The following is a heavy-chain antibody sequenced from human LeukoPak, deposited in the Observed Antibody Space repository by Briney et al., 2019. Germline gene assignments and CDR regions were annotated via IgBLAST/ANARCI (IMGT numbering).Heavy chain of an antibody. J-gene: IGHJ4*02. V-gene: IGHV1-2*02. Sequence: GASVKVSCKASGYTFTSYDINWVRQAPGQGLEWMGWINPNSGGTNYAQKFQGRVTMTRGTSISTAYMELSRLRSDDTAVYYCARLYRDDYYDSSGPYDYWGQGTLVTVSS. CDR1: GYTFTSYD. CDR2: INPNSGGT. D-gene: IGHD3-22*01. CDR3: ARLYRDDYYDSSGPYDY.